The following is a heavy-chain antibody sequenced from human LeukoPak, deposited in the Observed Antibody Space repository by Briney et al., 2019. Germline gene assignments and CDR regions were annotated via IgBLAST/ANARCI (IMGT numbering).Heavy chain of an antibody. V-gene: IGHV3-30*04. J-gene: IGHJ4*02. CDR2: IFDERNK. Sequence: GGSLRLSCSASGLNFGTYAMHWVGQAPGKGLEGLAVIFDERNKFVADSVKGRFTISRDNFKNTLYLQMNSLRDEDTAIYYCARDPIAAEPDYFDYWGQGTLVTVSS. CDR3: ARDPIAAEPDYFDY. CDR1: GLNFGTYA. D-gene: IGHD6-25*01.